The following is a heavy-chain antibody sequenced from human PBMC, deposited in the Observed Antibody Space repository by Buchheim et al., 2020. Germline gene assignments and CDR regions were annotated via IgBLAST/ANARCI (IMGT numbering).Heavy chain of an antibody. CDR2: IKSKTDGGTA. V-gene: IGHV3-15*07. Sequence: EVQLVESGGGLVKPGGSLRLSCAASGFTFSNAWMNWVRQAPGKGLEWVGRIKSKTDGGTADYAAPVKGRFTIPRDDAKNKVYLQMNSLKTEDTAVYYCTTSGYYYGSGSYLYYFDYWGQGTL. D-gene: IGHD3-10*01. CDR3: TTSGYYYGSGSYLYYFDY. J-gene: IGHJ4*02. CDR1: GFTFSNAW.